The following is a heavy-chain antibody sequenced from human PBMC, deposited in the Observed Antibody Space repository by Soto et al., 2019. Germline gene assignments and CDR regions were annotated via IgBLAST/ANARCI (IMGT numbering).Heavy chain of an antibody. D-gene: IGHD3-16*02. CDR2: ISSSSSYI. J-gene: IGHJ4*02. Sequence: GVSMRHSCAASGFTFSSYSMNWVRQAPGKGLEWVSSISSSSSYIYYADSVKGRFTISRDNAKNSLYLQMNSLRAEDTAVYYCARDSSRLGELSIVYFDYWGQGTLVTVSS. V-gene: IGHV3-21*01. CDR1: GFTFSSYS. CDR3: ARDSSRLGELSIVYFDY.